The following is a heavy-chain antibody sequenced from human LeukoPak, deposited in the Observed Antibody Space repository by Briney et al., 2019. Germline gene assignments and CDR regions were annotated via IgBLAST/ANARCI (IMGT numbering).Heavy chain of an antibody. CDR2: ISGSGGST. J-gene: IGHJ4*02. CDR1: GFTFSSHS. V-gene: IGHV3-23*01. D-gene: IGHD3/OR15-3a*01. Sequence: GSLKLSLSSSGFTFSSHSMGWGRQAPGEGLEWVSAISGSGGSTYYADSVKGRFTISRDNSKNTLYLQMNSLRAEDTAVYYCAKDQVAWTAGGGYWGQGTLVTVSS. CDR3: AKDQVAWTAGGGY.